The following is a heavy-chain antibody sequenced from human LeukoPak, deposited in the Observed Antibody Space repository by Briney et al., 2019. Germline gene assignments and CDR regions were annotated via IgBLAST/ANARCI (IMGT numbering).Heavy chain of an antibody. CDR1: GFIFSTYT. CDR2: ISSSGGST. CDR3: AKAAVYHDSCPDS. J-gene: IGHJ4*02. Sequence: PGGSLRLSCAASGFIFSTYTMNWVRQAPGKGLEWVSSISSSGGSTYYADSVKGRFTISRDNSKNTPYLQVNSLRAEDTAVYYCAKAAVYHDSCPDSWGQGTLVTVSS. D-gene: IGHD5/OR15-5a*01. V-gene: IGHV3-23*01.